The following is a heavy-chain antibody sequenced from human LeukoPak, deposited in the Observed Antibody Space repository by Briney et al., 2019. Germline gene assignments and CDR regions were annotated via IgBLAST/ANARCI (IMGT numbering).Heavy chain of an antibody. CDR3: AREEPYDSSGYYS. Sequence: ASVKVSCKASGYTFTSYGISWVRQAPGQGLEWMGWISAYNGNTNYAQKLQGRVTMTTDTSTSTAYKELRSLRSDDTAVYYCAREEPYDSSGYYSWGQGTLVTVSS. CDR2: ISAYNGNT. D-gene: IGHD3-22*01. CDR1: GYTFTSYG. J-gene: IGHJ4*02. V-gene: IGHV1-18*01.